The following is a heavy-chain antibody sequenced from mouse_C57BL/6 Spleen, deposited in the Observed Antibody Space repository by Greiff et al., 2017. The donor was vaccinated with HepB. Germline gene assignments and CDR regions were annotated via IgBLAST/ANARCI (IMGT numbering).Heavy chain of an antibody. CDR1: GFTFSSYA. CDR2: ISSGGDYI. CDR3: TRDRYYGSSYQFAY. Sequence: EVQRVESGEGLVKPGGSLKLSCAASGFTFSSYAMSWVRQTPEKRLEWVAYISSGGDYIYYADTVKGRFTISRDNARNTLYLQMSSLKSEDTAMYYCTRDRYYGSSYQFAYWGQGTLVTVSA. V-gene: IGHV5-9-1*02. D-gene: IGHD1-1*01. J-gene: IGHJ3*01.